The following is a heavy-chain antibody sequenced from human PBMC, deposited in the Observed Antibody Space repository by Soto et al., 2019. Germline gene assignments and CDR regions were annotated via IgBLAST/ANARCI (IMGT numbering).Heavy chain of an antibody. CDR1: GGTFSSYA. CDR3: AIPGSSYGSYYYYGMDV. J-gene: IGHJ6*02. Sequence: SVKVSCKASGGTFSSYAISWVRQAPGQGLEWMGGIIPIFGTANYAQKFQGRVTITADKSTSTAYMELSSLRSEDTAVYYCAIPGSSYGSYYYYGMDVWGQGTTVTDSS. D-gene: IGHD5-18*01. CDR2: IIPIFGTA. V-gene: IGHV1-69*06.